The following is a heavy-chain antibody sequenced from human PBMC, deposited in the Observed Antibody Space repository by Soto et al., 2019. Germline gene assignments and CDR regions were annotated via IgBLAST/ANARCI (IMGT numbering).Heavy chain of an antibody. CDR1: GGSISVYY. D-gene: IGHD3-9*01. CDR2: VYDNGRP. J-gene: IGHJ4*02. V-gene: IGHV4-59*01. Sequence: PEETLSLTCTISGGSISVYYWSWIRQSPRQGLEWIGYVYDNGRPYYSPSLKSRVTISADTSKNQISLKLTSATAADTAVYYCARGVGSSPPRYWGRGTPVTVSS. CDR3: ARGVGSSPPRY.